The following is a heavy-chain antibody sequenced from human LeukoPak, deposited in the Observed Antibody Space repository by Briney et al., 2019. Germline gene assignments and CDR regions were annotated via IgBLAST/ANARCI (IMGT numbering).Heavy chain of an antibody. V-gene: IGHV3-23*03. CDR3: AKVGSPGSPPEYFQH. CDR2: IYSGGST. D-gene: IGHD3-10*01. Sequence: GGSLRLSCAASGFTFSSYAMSWVRQAPGKGLEWVSVIYSGGSTYYADSVKGRFTISRDNSKNTLYLQMNSLRAEDTAVYYCAKVGSPGSPPEYFQHWGQGTLVTVSS. CDR1: GFTFSSYA. J-gene: IGHJ1*01.